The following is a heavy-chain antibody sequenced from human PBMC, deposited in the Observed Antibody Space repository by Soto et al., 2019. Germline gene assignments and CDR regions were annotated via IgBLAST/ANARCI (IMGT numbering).Heavy chain of an antibody. J-gene: IGHJ6*02. V-gene: IGHV3-30*18. CDR1: GFTFSSYG. CDR2: ISYDGSNK. Sequence: GGSLRLSCAASGFTFSSYGMHWVRQAPGKGLEWVAVISYDGSNKYYADSVKGRFTISRDNSKNTLYLQMNSLRAEDTAVYYCAKDQTSGSYYLGYYYYYYGMDVWGQGTTLTVSS. CDR3: AKDQTSGSYYLGYYYYYYGMDV. D-gene: IGHD1-26*01.